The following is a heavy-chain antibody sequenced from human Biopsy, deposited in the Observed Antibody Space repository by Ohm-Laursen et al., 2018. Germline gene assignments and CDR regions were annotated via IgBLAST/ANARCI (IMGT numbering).Heavy chain of an antibody. CDR2: IRRNSAII. Sequence: SLRLSCTAFGFTFGDYGMHWVRQPPGKGLEWVSGIRRNSAIIDYADSVRGRFTISRDNARRFLFLQMNNLKSEDTAFYYCARDRGGARYGMDVWGRGTTVTVSS. CDR1: GFTFGDYG. CDR3: ARDRGGARYGMDV. V-gene: IGHV3-9*01. J-gene: IGHJ6*02. D-gene: IGHD1-26*01.